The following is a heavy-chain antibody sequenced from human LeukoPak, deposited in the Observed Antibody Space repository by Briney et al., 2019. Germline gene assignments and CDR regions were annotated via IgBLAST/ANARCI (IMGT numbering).Heavy chain of an antibody. CDR3: VKAAYCSGGSCELVVLEY. J-gene: IGHJ4*02. CDR2: MNPNSGGT. Sequence: GASVKVSCKASGYTFTAYYIHWVRQAPGQGLEWMGWMNPNSGGTSHAQKFQGRITMTRDTSISTVYMELSSLRSDDTAVYYCVKAAYCSGGSCELVVLEYWGQGILVTVSS. CDR1: GYTFTAYY. V-gene: IGHV1-2*02. D-gene: IGHD2-15*01.